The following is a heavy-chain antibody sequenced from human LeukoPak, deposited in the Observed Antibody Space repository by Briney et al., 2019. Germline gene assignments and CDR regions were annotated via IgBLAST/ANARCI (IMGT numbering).Heavy chain of an antibody. CDR1: GGSFSGYY. CDR2: INHSGST. D-gene: IGHD3-16*02. J-gene: IGHJ4*02. CDR3: ARGRYYDYVWGSYRLDY. Sequence: SETLSLTCAVYGGSFSGYYWSWIRQPPGKGLEWIGEINHSGSTNYNPSLKSRVTISVDTSKNQSSLKLSSVTAADTAVYYCARGRYYDYVWGSYRLDYWGQGTLVTVSS. V-gene: IGHV4-34*01.